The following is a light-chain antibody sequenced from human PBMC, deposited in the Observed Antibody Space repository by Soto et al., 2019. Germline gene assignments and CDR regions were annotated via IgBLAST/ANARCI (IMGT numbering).Light chain of an antibody. Sequence: IVLTQSPGTLSLSQGERATLSCRASQSLSTGYLAWYQQKPGQAPMLLIYAASTRATGIPDRFSGSGSGTEFTLTISRLGPEDFAVYYCQQYDSSSYTFGQGTKLEIK. CDR3: QQYDSSSYT. CDR1: QSLSTGY. V-gene: IGKV3-20*01. J-gene: IGKJ2*01. CDR2: AAS.